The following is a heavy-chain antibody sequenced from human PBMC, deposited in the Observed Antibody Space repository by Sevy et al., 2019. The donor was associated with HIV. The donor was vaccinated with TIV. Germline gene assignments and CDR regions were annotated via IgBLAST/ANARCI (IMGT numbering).Heavy chain of an antibody. Sequence: GGSLRLSCTASGFSFSDYYMSWIRQAPGKGLEWISYISTSSGFTDYEDSVKGRFTISRDNAKNSLYLQMNSLRAEDTAVYYCARDRGVGTSSYGMDVWGQGTTVTVSS. V-gene: IGHV3-11*06. CDR3: ARDRGVGTSSYGMDV. CDR1: GFSFSDYY. CDR2: ISTSSGFT. D-gene: IGHD1-26*01. J-gene: IGHJ6*02.